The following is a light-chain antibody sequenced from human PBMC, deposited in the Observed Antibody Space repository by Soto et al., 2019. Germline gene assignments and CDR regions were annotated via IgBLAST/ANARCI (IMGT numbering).Light chain of an antibody. CDR1: SSDVGGYNN. CDR2: DVS. J-gene: IGLJ2*01. Sequence: QSVLTQPASVSGSPGQSITISCTGTSSDVGGYNNVSWYQQHPGKAPKLMIYDVSNRPSGVSNRFSGSKSGNTASLTISGLQAEDEADYYCRSYTSSSTLVVFGGGIKVTVL. CDR3: RSYTSSSTLVV. V-gene: IGLV2-14*01.